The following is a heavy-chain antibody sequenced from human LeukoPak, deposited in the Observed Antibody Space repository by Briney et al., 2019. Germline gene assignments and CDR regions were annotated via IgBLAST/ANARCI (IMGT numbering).Heavy chain of an antibody. D-gene: IGHD3-10*01. V-gene: IGHV3-23*01. CDR2: ISGSGGST. CDR1: GFTFSSYA. Sequence: GSLRLSCAASGFTFSSYAMSWVRQAPGKGLEWVSAISGSGGSTYYADSVKGRFTISRDNSKNTLYLQMNSLRAEDTAVYYCARVWFGTTTIDYWGQGTLVTVSS. CDR3: ARVWFGTTTIDY. J-gene: IGHJ4*02.